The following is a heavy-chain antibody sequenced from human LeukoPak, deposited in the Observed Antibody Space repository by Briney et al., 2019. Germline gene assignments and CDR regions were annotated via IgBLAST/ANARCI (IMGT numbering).Heavy chain of an antibody. J-gene: IGHJ6*02. D-gene: IGHD3-3*01. Sequence: PGGSLRLSCAASGFTVSRNYMSWVRQAPGKGLEWVSFIYSGGSAYYADSVKGRFTISRDNSKNTLFLQMGSLRVEDMAVYYCARGLRAYYYYGMDVWGQGTTVTVSS. CDR2: IYSGGSA. CDR1: GFTVSRNY. CDR3: ARGLRAYYYYGMDV. V-gene: IGHV3-53*05.